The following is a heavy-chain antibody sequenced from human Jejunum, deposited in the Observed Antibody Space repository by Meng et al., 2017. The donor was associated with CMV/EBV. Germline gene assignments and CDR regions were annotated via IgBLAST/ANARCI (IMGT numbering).Heavy chain of an antibody. V-gene: IGHV3-30*02. CDR1: GFTFSIYG. D-gene: IGHD6-19*01. Sequence: VQLVGSGGGVFQPGGSRRLSCAASGFTFSIYGMHWVRQAPGKGLEWVAFIRYDGTVQNYADSVKGRFTISRDNSWNMLSLEMNSLRPEDTAVYYCAKVGFGWYSIDYWGQGTLVTVSS. CDR3: AKVGFGWYSIDY. CDR2: IRYDGTVQ. J-gene: IGHJ4*02.